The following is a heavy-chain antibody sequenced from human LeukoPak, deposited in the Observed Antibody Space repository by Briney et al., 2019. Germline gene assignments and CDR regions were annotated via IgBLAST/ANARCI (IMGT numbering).Heavy chain of an antibody. J-gene: IGHJ4*02. CDR3: ARVGYSSGWYPEIDY. V-gene: IGHV1-69*04. CDR2: IIPILGIA. Sequence: GSSVKVSCKASGGTFSSYAISWVRQAPGQGLEWMGRIIPILGIANYAQKFQGRVTITADKSTSTAYMELSSLRSEDTAVYYRARVGYSSGWYPEIDYWGQGTLVTVSS. CDR1: GGTFSSYA. D-gene: IGHD6-19*01.